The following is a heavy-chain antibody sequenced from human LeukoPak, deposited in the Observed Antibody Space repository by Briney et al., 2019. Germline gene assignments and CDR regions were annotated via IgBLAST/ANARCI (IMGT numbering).Heavy chain of an antibody. Sequence: SETRSLTCSVSGGSISSYYWSWIRKPPGKGLEWIGYIFYSRNTNYNPSLKGRVTISVDTSKNQFSLELSSVTAVDTAVYYCARGTSSQLWFVYWGQGTLVTVSS. V-gene: IGHV4-59*13. J-gene: IGHJ4*02. D-gene: IGHD3-10*01. CDR2: IFYSRNT. CDR1: GGSISSYY. CDR3: ARGTSSQLWFVY.